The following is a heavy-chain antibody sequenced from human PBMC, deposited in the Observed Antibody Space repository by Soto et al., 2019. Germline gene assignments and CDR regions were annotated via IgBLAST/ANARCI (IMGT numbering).Heavy chain of an antibody. CDR3: ARSVVELLFLSTLHY. Sequence: QVQLVQSGAEVKKPGASVKVSCKASGYPFPSYGITWVRQAPGQGLEWMGWISAYNGNTNYAQNLQGRVTMTTDTSTSTAYMELRSLRSDDTAVYYCARSVVELLFLSTLHYWGQGTLVTVSS. CDR1: GYPFPSYG. V-gene: IGHV1-18*01. D-gene: IGHD3-3*01. J-gene: IGHJ4*02. CDR2: ISAYNGNT.